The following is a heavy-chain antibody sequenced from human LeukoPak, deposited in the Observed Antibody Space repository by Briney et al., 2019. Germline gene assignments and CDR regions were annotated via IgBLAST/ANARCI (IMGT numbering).Heavy chain of an antibody. Sequence: SQTLSLACTVSGVSISSSNSYWGWIRQPPGKGLEWIGSIYYSGNTYYNASLKSQVSISIDTSKNQFSLRLTSVTAADTAVYYCARQTGSGLFILPGGQGTLVTVSS. CDR2: IYYSGNT. V-gene: IGHV4-39*01. CDR3: ARQTGSGLFILP. J-gene: IGHJ4*02. D-gene: IGHD3/OR15-3a*01. CDR1: GVSISSSNSY.